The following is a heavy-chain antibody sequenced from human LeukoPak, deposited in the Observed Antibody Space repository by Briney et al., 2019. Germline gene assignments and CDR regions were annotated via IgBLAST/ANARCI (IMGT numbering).Heavy chain of an antibody. CDR3: TTGPTTSSFDY. CDR1: GLTFSKAW. J-gene: IGHJ4*02. V-gene: IGHV3-15*01. D-gene: IGHD1-1*01. CDR2: IKSKTDGGTT. Sequence: GGSLRLSCTASGLTFSKAWMTWVRQAPGKGLEWVGRIKSKTDGGTTDYAAPVKGRFTISRDDSKNTLYLQMNSLKTEDTAVYYCTTGPTTSSFDYWGQGTLVTVSS.